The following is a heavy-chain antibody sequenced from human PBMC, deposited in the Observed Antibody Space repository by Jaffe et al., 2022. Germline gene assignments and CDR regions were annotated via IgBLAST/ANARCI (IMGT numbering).Heavy chain of an antibody. V-gene: IGHV3-74*01. CDR2: INSDGSST. Sequence: EVQLVESGGGLVQPGGSLRLSCAASGFTFSSYWMHWVRQAPGKGLVWVSRINSDGSSTSYADSVKGRFTISRDNAKNTLYLQMNSLRAEDTAVYYCARDRGGYDILTGYPLYYYYYMDVWGKGTTVTVSS. D-gene: IGHD3-9*01. CDR3: ARDRGGYDILTGYPLYYYYYMDV. CDR1: GFTFSSYW. J-gene: IGHJ6*03.